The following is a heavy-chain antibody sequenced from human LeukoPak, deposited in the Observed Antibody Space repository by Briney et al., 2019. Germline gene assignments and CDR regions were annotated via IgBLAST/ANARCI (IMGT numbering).Heavy chain of an antibody. CDR3: ARGSRYKTAQNWFDP. V-gene: IGHV1-46*01. D-gene: IGHD1-14*01. J-gene: IGHJ5*02. CDR1: GYTFTSYY. Sequence: ASVKVSCKASGYTFTSYYMHWVRQAPGQGLEWMGIINPSGGSTSYAQKFQGRVTMTRDTSISTAYMELSRLRSDDTAVYYCARGSRYKTAQNWFDPWGQGTLVTVSS. CDR2: INPSGGST.